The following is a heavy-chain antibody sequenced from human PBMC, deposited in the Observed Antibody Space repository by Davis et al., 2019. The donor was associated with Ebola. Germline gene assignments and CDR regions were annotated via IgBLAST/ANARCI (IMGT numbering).Heavy chain of an antibody. CDR2: INHSGST. D-gene: IGHD5-24*01. J-gene: IGHJ6*03. V-gene: IGHV4-34*01. Sequence: PSETLSLTCAVYGGSFSGYYWSWIRQPPGKGLEWIGEINHSGSTNYNPSLKSRVTISVDTSKNQFSLKLSSVTAADTAVYYCARQRWLQQYYYYYYYMDVWGKGTTVTVSS. CDR1: GGSFSGYY. CDR3: ARQRWLQQYYYYYYYMDV.